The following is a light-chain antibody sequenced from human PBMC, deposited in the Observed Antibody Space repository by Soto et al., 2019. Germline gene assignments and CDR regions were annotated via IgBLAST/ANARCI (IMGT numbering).Light chain of an antibody. J-gene: IGKJ3*01. Sequence: ELVMTQSPATPSVSPRERATLSCRASQSVSSTLAWYQQNPGQAPRLLIYGASTRATGIPARFSGSGSGTEFTRTISSLQSEDFAVYYCQQYNNWPGTFGPGTKVDIK. V-gene: IGKV3-15*01. CDR2: GAS. CDR3: QQYNNWPGT. CDR1: QSVSST.